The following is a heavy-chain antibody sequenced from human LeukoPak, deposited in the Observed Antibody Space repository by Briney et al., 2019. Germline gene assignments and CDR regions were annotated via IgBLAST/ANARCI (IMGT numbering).Heavy chain of an antibody. Sequence: SETLSLICTVSGGSVSSGSYYWRWIREPPGKGLEWIGYIYYSGSTNYNPSLKSRVTISVDTSKNQSSLKLSSVTAADTAVYYCAREDADSSGSDAFDIWGQGTMVTDSS. CDR3: AREDADSSGSDAFDI. CDR1: GGSVSSGSYY. J-gene: IGHJ3*02. CDR2: IYYSGST. V-gene: IGHV4-61*01. D-gene: IGHD3-22*01.